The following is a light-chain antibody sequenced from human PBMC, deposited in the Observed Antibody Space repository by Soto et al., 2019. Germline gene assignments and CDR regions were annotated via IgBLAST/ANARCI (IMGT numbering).Light chain of an antibody. CDR2: DDS. CDR1: VIGSIS. CDR3: QVWDSSSDHVI. Sequence: SYELTQPPSVSVAPGQTASITCGGNVIGSISVHWYQQKPGQAPVLVVFDDSDRPSGIPERFSGSNSRNTATLTISRVEAVDEADYYCQVWDSSSDHVIFGGGTQLTVL. V-gene: IGLV3-21*02. J-gene: IGLJ2*01.